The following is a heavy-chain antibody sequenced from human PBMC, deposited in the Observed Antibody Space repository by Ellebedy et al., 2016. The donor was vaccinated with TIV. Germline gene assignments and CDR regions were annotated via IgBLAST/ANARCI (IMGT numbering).Heavy chain of an antibody. V-gene: IGHV3-33*08. D-gene: IGHD4-11*01. CDR3: ARDKGAVTTTLHFDY. J-gene: IGHJ4*02. CDR2: VWFDGTTK. Sequence: PGGSLRLSCVASGFIVSNYGIHWVRQAPGRGLEWVAVVWFDGTTKYYGESVKGRFTLSRDNSKNTLFLQMNSLRAEDTAVYHCARDKGAVTTTLHFDYWGQGTLVTVSS. CDR1: GFIVSNYG.